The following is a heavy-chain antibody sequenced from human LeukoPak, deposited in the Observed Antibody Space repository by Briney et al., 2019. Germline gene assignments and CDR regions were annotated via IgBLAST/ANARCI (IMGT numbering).Heavy chain of an antibody. V-gene: IGHV1-8*01. CDR3: AXXXXXGXXLXV. Sequence: XDIXWXRQAPGXXXXWMGWMNPNSGNTGYAQKFQGRVTMTRNTSISTAYMEVSSLRSEDTAVYYCAXXXXXGXXLXVWGKGXTXTVSS. CDR2: MNPNSGNT. J-gene: IGHJ6*04. CDR1: XD.